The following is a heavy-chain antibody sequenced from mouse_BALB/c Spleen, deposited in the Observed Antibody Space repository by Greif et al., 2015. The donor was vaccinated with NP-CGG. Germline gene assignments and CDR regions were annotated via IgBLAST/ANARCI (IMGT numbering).Heavy chain of an antibody. D-gene: IGHD1-1*02. CDR1: GYTFTSYW. CDR2: IDPSDSET. J-gene: IGHJ2*01. Sequence: QVQLQQSGAELVKPGAPVKLSCKASGYTFTSYWMNWVKQRPGRGLERIGRIDPSDSETHYNQKFKDKATLTVDESSSTAYIQLSSLTSEDSAVYYCARGELCLDYWGQGTTLTVSS. V-gene: IGHV1-69*02. CDR3: ARGELCLDY.